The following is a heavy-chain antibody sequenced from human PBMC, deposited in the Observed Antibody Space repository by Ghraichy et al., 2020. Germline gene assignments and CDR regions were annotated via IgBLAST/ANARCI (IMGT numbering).Heavy chain of an antibody. V-gene: IGHV3-23*01. CDR3: ATLYSGSYRNFDY. Sequence: GESLNISCAASGFTFSSYAMSWVRQAPGKGLEWVSAISGSGGSTYYGDSVKGRFTISRDNFKNTLYLQMNSLRAEDTAVYYCATLYSGSYRNFDYWGQGTLVTVSS. D-gene: IGHD1-26*01. CDR1: GFTFSSYA. CDR2: ISGSGGST. J-gene: IGHJ4*02.